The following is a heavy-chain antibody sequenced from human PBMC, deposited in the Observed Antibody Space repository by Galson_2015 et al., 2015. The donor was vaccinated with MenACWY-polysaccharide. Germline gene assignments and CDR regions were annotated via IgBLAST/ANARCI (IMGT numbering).Heavy chain of an antibody. CDR3: AGGGLVRGALGWIDP. CDR2: TYYRSKWYI. V-gene: IGHV6-1*01. J-gene: IGHJ5*02. D-gene: IGHD3-16*02. CDR1: GDSVSSYSAG. Sequence: CAISGDSVSSYSAGWNWIRQSPSRGPEWLGRTYYRSKWYIDYAVSVNGRISITPDTSRNQFSLQLSSVTPEDTAIYCCAGGGLVRGALGWIDPWGQGTLVTVSS.